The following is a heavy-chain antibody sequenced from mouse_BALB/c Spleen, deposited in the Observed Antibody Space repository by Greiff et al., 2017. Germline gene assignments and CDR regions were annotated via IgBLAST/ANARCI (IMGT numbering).Heavy chain of an antibody. Sequence: EVHLVESGGGLVKPGGSLKLSCAASGFTFSSYAMSWVRQTPEKRLEWVASISSGGSTYYPDSVKGRFTISRDNARNILYLQMSSLRSEDTAMYYCARGQVRLRYFDVWGAGTTVTVSS. CDR3: ARGQVRLRYFDV. J-gene: IGHJ1*01. D-gene: IGHD1-2*01. V-gene: IGHV5-6-5*01. CDR2: ISSGGST. CDR1: GFTFSSYA.